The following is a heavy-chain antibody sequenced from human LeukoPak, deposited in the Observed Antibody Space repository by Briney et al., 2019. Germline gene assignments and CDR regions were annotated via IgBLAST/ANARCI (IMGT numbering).Heavy chain of an antibody. V-gene: IGHV3-30-3*01. Sequence: GGSLRLSCATSTFTLSAYAMHWVRQAPGKGLEWVAVISYDGTHKVYADSVKGRFTISRDNSKNTLYLQMNSLRAEDTAVYYCAKVPLIAAAWAAWFDPWGQGTLVTVSS. D-gene: IGHD6-13*01. CDR1: TFTLSAYA. CDR3: AKVPLIAAAWAAWFDP. CDR2: ISYDGTHK. J-gene: IGHJ5*02.